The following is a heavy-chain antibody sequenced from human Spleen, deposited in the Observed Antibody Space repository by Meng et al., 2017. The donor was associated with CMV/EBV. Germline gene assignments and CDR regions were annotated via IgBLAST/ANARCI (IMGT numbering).Heavy chain of an antibody. CDR2: INHIEST. CDR1: GASVTVYD. D-gene: IGHD1-26*01. CDR3: TIVRQGSPPSKAFDY. J-gene: IGHJ4*02. Sequence: VHHYTCRARLLRLPVPRPPTCAVYGASVTVYDCIVVRQPPGKALECIGEINHIESTNYNPSLKSRVTISVDTSKNQFSLKLSSVTAADTAVYYCTIVRQGSPPSKAFDYWGQGTLVTVSS. V-gene: IGHV4-34*01.